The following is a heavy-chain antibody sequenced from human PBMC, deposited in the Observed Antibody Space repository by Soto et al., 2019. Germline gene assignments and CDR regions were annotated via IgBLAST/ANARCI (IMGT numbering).Heavy chain of an antibody. D-gene: IGHD6-13*01. Sequence: QVQLVQSGAEVRMPGSSVKVSCKASGGTFSTYPINWVRQAPGPGLEWMGGLSPQIGTTNYAQKFKVRVTFNADAYTSSAYMELRRLRAEAAAVYYLARCAPHAISWYLRFDPLCQGTLVTVSS. J-gene: IGHJ5*02. CDR2: LSPQIGTT. CDR3: ARCAPHAISWYLRFDP. V-gene: IGHV1-69*01. CDR1: GGTFSTYP.